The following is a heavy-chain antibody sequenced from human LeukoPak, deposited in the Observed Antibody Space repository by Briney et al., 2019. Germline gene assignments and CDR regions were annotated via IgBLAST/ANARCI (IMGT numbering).Heavy chain of an antibody. J-gene: IGHJ4*02. CDR2: ISCYTGKT. D-gene: IGHD3-10*01. CDR3: ARDIGVSQFDY. CDR1: GNTLTNYG. Sequence: ASVKVSCKASGNTLTNYGVSWLRQAPGQGLEWMGYISCYTGKTEYAQKFQGRVTMTTDTSTSTVYMELRSLTSDDTAMYYCARDIGVSQFDYWGQGTRVTVSS. V-gene: IGHV1-18*01.